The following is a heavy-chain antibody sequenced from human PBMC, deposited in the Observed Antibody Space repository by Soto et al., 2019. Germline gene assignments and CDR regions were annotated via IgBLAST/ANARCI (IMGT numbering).Heavy chain of an antibody. D-gene: IGHD2-15*01. CDR2: IRNKATSYTT. CDR3: ISGFCGGGTCYSSPGNY. Sequence: EVQLVESGGGSVQPGGSLRLSCAASGFIFSDHYMDWVRQAPGKGLEWVGRIRNKATSYTTDYAASVKGRFTISRDDSKNSLYLQMNSLKTEDTAVHYCISGFCGGGTCYSSPGNYWGQGTLVTVSS. J-gene: IGHJ4*02. V-gene: IGHV3-72*01. CDR1: GFIFSDHY.